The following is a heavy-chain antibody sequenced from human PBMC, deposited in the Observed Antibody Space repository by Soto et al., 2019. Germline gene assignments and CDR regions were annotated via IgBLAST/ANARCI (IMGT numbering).Heavy chain of an antibody. Sequence: SVKVSCKASGGTFSSYAISWVRQAPGQGLEWMGGIIPIFGTANYAQKFQGRVTITADESTSTAYMELSSLGSEDTAVYYCARGLAARPVPPFAGWGQGTLVTVSS. CDR1: GGTFSSYA. J-gene: IGHJ4*02. D-gene: IGHD6-6*01. V-gene: IGHV1-69*13. CDR2: IIPIFGTA. CDR3: ARGLAARPVPPFAG.